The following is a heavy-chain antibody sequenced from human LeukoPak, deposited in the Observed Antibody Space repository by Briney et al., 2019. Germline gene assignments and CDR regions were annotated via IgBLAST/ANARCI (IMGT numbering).Heavy chain of an antibody. V-gene: IGHV4-39*07. Sequence: PSETLSLTCTVSGGSISSSSYYWGWIRQPPGKGLEWIGSIYYSGSTYYNPSLKSRVTISVDTSKNQFSLKLSSVTAADTAVYYCARGLYGDYSYDYWGQGTLVTVSS. CDR3: ARGLYGDYSYDY. CDR2: IYYSGST. CDR1: GGSISSSSYY. J-gene: IGHJ4*02. D-gene: IGHD4-17*01.